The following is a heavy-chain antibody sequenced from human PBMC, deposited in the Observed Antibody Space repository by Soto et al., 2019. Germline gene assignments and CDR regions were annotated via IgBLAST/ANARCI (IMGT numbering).Heavy chain of an antibody. Sequence: SGPTLVKPTQTLTLTCTFSGFSLSTSGVGVGWIRQPPGKALEWLALIYWNDDKRYSTSLKSRLTITKDTSKNQVVLTMTSMDPVDTATYYCAHSTGYCSDGSCYFYFDYWGQVTLVTVSS. CDR2: IYWNDDK. J-gene: IGHJ4*02. CDR1: GFSLSTSGVG. CDR3: AHSTGYCSDGSCYFYFDY. D-gene: IGHD2-15*01. V-gene: IGHV2-5*01.